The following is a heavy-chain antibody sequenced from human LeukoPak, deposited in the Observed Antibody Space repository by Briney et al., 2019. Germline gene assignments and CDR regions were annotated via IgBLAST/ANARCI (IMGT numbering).Heavy chain of an antibody. Sequence: GGSLRLSCAASGFTFSSYWMHWVRQAPGKGLVWVSRISGDGRTTSYADSVKGRFTISRDNAKNTLYLQMNSLRVEDTAVYYCVGYGERWGQGTLVTVSS. CDR1: GFTFSSYW. CDR3: VGYGER. CDR2: ISGDGRTT. J-gene: IGHJ4*02. D-gene: IGHD4-17*01. V-gene: IGHV3-74*01.